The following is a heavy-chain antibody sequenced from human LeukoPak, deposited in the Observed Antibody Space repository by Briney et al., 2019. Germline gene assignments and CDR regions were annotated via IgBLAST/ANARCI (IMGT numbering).Heavy chain of an antibody. D-gene: IGHD4-17*01. CDR1: GGSISSSSYF. V-gene: IGHV4-39*01. CDR2: IFYSGST. Sequence: SETLSLTCTVSGGSISSSSYFWGWTRQPPGKGLEWIGSIFYSGSTYYNPSLNSRVTISIDTSKNQFSLRLSSVTAADTAVYYCARQMNTVTADYWGQGTLVTVSS. J-gene: IGHJ4*02. CDR3: ARQMNTVTADY.